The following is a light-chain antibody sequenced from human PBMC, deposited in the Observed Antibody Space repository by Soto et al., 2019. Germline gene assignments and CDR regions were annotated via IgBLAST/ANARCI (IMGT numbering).Light chain of an antibody. Sequence: EIVLTQSPGTLSLSPGEGATLSCRASQSVSSNYLAWYHHKPGQAPRLLIYGASSRATGVPDRFSGSGSGTDFTLTISRLEPEDFAVYYCQQYGSSPLTFGGGNKVEIK. J-gene: IGKJ4*01. CDR3: QQYGSSPLT. CDR2: GAS. V-gene: IGKV3-20*01. CDR1: QSVSSNY.